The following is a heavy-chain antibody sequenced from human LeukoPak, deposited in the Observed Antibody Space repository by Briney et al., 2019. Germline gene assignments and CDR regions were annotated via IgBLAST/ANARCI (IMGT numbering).Heavy chain of an antibody. CDR1: GFTFSSYA. J-gene: IGHJ4*02. D-gene: IGHD3-22*01. CDR2: IWYDGSKK. Sequence: PGGSLRLSCAASGFTFSSYAMHWVRQAPGKGLEWVAVIWYDGSKKYYADSVKGRFTISRDNSKNTLYLQMNSLRAEDTAVYYCARDSYDSSGYLGYWGQGTLVTVSS. CDR3: ARDSYDSSGYLGY. V-gene: IGHV3-33*01.